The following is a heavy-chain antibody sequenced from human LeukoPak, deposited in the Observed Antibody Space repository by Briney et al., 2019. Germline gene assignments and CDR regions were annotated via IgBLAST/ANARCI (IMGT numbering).Heavy chain of an antibody. Sequence: SETLSLTCSVSGGSITSTSYYWGWLRQPSGKGLEWIGSIYYGGRTKYNPSLKSRVTISVDTSKNQFSLNLNSVTAADTAVYYCARHGWAIAATRFDYWGQGTLATVSS. CDR2: IYYGGRT. J-gene: IGHJ4*02. V-gene: IGHV4-39*01. D-gene: IGHD6-13*01. CDR3: ARHGWAIAATRFDY. CDR1: GGSITSTSYY.